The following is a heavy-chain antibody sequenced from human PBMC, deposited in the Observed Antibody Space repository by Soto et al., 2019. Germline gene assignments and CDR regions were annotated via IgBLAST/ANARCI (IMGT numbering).Heavy chain of an antibody. Sequence: PSETLSLTCTVSGDSISSGDYYWSWIRQPPGKGLEWIGCIYYSGNAYYNPSLKRRFSISVDTSKNQFSLQLSSVTVADTAVYYCARVPDYWGQGTLVTVSS. J-gene: IGHJ4*02. CDR2: IYYSGNA. V-gene: IGHV4-30-4*01. CDR3: ARVPDY. D-gene: IGHD2-2*01. CDR1: GDSISSGDYY.